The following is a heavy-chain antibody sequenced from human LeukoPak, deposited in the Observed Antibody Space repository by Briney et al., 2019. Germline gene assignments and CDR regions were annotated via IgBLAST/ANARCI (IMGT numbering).Heavy chain of an antibody. CDR1: GGSISSGDYY. CDR2: IYYSGST. J-gene: IGHJ4*02. Sequence: PSETLSLTCTVSGGSISSGDYYWSWIRQHPGKGLEWIGYIYYSGSTYYNPSLKSRVTISVDTSKNQFSLKLSSVTAADTAVYYCARENSSGYYADYWGQGTLVTVSS. D-gene: IGHD3-22*01. CDR3: ARENSSGYYADY. V-gene: IGHV4-31*03.